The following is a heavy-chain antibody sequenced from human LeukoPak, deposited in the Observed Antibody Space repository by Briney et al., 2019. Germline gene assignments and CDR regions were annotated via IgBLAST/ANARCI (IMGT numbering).Heavy chain of an antibody. Sequence: ASAKVSCKASGYTFTGYYMHWVRQAPGQGLEWMGIINPSGGSTSYAQKFQGRVTMTRDTSTSTVYMELSSLRSEDTAVYYCASCSTSCLYYFDYWGQGTLVTVSS. J-gene: IGHJ4*02. V-gene: IGHV1-46*03. CDR3: ASCSTSCLYYFDY. CDR1: GYTFTGYY. D-gene: IGHD2-2*01. CDR2: INPSGGST.